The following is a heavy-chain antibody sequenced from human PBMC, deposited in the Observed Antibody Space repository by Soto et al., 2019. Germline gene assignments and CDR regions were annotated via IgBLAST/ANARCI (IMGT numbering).Heavy chain of an antibody. Sequence: GGSLGLPCSPSGFTLSSYAMSWVRLAPGKGLEWVSAISGDSGYTYFADSVKGRFTISRDNSKNTLYLQMSSLRAEDTAVYYCTKGDCSSSRCPLNYYDYSCMDVWGQGTTVTVSS. CDR3: TKGDCSSSRCPLNYYDYSCMDV. D-gene: IGHD2-2*01. J-gene: IGHJ6*02. V-gene: IGHV3-23*01. CDR1: GFTLSSYA. CDR2: ISGDSGYT.